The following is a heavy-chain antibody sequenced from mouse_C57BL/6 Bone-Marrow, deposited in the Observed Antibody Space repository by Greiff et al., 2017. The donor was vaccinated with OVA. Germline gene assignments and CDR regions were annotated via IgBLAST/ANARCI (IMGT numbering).Heavy chain of an antibody. CDR1: GYTFTSYW. J-gene: IGHJ2*01. CDR2: IDPSDSET. CDR3: ARLRDSQHFDY. Sequence: VQLQQPGAELVRPGSSVKLSCKASGYTFTSYWMHWVKQRPIQGLEWIGNIDPSDSETHYNQKFKDKATLTVDKSSSTAYMQLSSLTSEDSAVYYCARLRDSQHFDYWGQGTTLTVSS. V-gene: IGHV1-52*01.